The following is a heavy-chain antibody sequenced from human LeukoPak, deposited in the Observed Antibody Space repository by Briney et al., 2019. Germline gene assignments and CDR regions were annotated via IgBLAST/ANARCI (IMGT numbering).Heavy chain of an antibody. CDR1: GFTFSNYW. CDR3: ARDPGSSAFDY. CDR2: INQDESVK. V-gene: IGHV3-7*01. J-gene: IGHJ4*02. Sequence: GGSLRLSCTASGFTFSNYWMTWVRQAPGKGLEFVANINQDESVKTYVESVKGRFTISRDNADNSLHLQMNSLRTADTAVYYCARDPGSSAFDYWGQGTLVTVSS. D-gene: IGHD5/OR15-5a*01.